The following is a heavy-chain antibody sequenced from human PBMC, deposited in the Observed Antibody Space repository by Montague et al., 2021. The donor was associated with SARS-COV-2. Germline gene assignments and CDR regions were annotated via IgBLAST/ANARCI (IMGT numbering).Heavy chain of an antibody. CDR1: GGSIRNYY. V-gene: IGHV4-59*01. CDR3: ARGEILTANSGYIYHGMDV. D-gene: IGHD3-9*01. CDR2: IYYSRST. J-gene: IGHJ6*02. Sequence: SETLSLTRTVSGGSIRNYYWTWIRQPPGKGLEWIGFIYYSRSTNSNPSLESRVTISVDTSKNQFSLNLTSVTAADTAVYYCARGEILTANSGYIYHGMDVWGQGTTVTVSS.